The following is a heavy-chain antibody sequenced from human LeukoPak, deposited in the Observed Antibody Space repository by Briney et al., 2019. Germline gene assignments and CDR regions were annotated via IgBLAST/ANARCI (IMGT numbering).Heavy chain of an antibody. V-gene: IGHV3-23*01. J-gene: IGHJ4*02. D-gene: IGHD3-22*01. Sequence: GGSLRLSCAASGFTFSIYAMSWVRQAPGKGLEWVSSITSRDGGTFYTDPVKGRFTISRDNSKNMLYLQMNSLRAEDTAIYYCAKDRPNYYESNGDYYRRNGNSWGQGTLVTVSS. CDR2: ITSRDGGT. CDR1: GFTFSIYA. CDR3: AKDRPNYYESNGDYYRRNGNS.